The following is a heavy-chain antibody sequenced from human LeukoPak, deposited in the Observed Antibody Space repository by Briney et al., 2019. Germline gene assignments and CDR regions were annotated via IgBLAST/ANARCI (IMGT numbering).Heavy chain of an antibody. Sequence: GGSLRLSCAASGFTFSSYGMHWVRQAPGKGLEWVAVISYDGSNKYYADSVKGRFTISRNNSKNTLYLQMNSLRAEDTAVYYCAKGLLMITFGGPLDYWGQGTLVTVSS. CDR3: AKGLLMITFGGPLDY. CDR2: ISYDGSNK. V-gene: IGHV3-30*18. J-gene: IGHJ4*02. CDR1: GFTFSSYG. D-gene: IGHD3-16*01.